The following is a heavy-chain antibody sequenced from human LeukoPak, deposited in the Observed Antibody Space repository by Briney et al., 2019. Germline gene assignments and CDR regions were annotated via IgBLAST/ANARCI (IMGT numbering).Heavy chain of an antibody. CDR1: GYTFTNYY. Sequence: ASVKVSCKASGYTFTNYYLHWVRQAPGQGLEWMGTIHPSGGSTTYAQKFQGRVTMTSDTSASTVYMELSSLRSEDTALYYCARGTTMVRGATDYWGQGTLVTVSS. J-gene: IGHJ4*02. D-gene: IGHD3-10*01. CDR2: IHPSGGST. V-gene: IGHV1-46*01. CDR3: ARGTTMVRGATDY.